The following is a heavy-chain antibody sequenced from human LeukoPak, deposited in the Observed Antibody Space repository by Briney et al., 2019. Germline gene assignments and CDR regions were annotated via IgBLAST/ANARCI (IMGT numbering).Heavy chain of an antibody. CDR3: ASGGVIP. Sequence: PSATLSLTRTVSAGSISSSSYYSGWIRQPPGKGLDWIGRIYYRGSTYYNPSLKSRVTISVDTSKNQFSLKLSSVTAADTAVYYCASGGVIPWGEGTLVTVSS. D-gene: IGHD3-16*01. CDR2: IYYRGST. V-gene: IGHV4-39*07. CDR1: AGSISSSSYY. J-gene: IGHJ5*02.